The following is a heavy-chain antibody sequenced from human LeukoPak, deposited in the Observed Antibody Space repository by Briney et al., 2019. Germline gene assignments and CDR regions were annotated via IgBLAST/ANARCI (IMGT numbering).Heavy chain of an antibody. CDR3: ARLALAGVSGY. Sequence: SGTLSLTGAVSGGSISSRNRWSWVRQPPGMGLEWIGEIYHSGSTNYNPSLKSRVTTSVDKSKNQFSLKLSSVTAADTAVYYCARLALAGVSGYWGQGTLVTVSS. CDR1: GGSISSRNR. V-gene: IGHV4-4*02. J-gene: IGHJ4*02. D-gene: IGHD6-19*01. CDR2: IYHSGST.